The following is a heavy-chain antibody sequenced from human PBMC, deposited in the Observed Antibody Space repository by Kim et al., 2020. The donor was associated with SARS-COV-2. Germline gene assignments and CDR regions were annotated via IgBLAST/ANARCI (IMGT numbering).Heavy chain of an antibody. CDR1: GFTFSSYS. D-gene: IGHD3-9*01. Sequence: GGSLRLSCAASGFTFSSYSMNWVRQAPGKGLEWVASISSSSSYIYYADSVKGRFTISRDNAKNSLYLQMNSLRAEDTAVYYCARADKTDYLDYWGQGTLVTVSS. J-gene: IGHJ4*02. V-gene: IGHV3-21*01. CDR2: ISSSSSYI. CDR3: ARADKTDYLDY.